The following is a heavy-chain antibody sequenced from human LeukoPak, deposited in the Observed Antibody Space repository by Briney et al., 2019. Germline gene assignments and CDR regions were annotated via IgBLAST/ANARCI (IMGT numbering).Heavy chain of an antibody. J-gene: IGHJ4*02. CDR2: ISYDGSNK. D-gene: IGHD2-15*01. CDR1: GFTFSSYA. V-gene: IGHV3-30-3*01. CDR3: ASPPATNLDY. Sequence: GGSLRLSCAASGFTFSSYAMHWVRQAPGKGLEWVAVISYDGSNKYCADSVKGRFTISRDNSKNTLYLQMNSLRAEDTAVYYCASPPATNLDYWGQGTLVTVSS.